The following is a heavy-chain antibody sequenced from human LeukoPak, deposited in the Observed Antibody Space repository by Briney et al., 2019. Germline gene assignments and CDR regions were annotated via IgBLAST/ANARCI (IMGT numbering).Heavy chain of an antibody. Sequence: GGSLRLSCAASGFIFSSYAMSWVRQAPGKGLEWVSGISGSGGSTYYADSVKGRFTISRDNSKNTLYLQMNSLRAEDTAVYYCANQRGYSYDPPDYWGQGTLVTVSS. V-gene: IGHV3-23*01. CDR3: ANQRGYSYDPPDY. J-gene: IGHJ4*02. CDR1: GFIFSSYA. D-gene: IGHD5-18*01. CDR2: ISGSGGST.